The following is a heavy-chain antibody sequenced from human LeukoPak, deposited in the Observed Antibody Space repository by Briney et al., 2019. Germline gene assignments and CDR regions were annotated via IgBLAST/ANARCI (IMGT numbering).Heavy chain of an antibody. D-gene: IGHD1-26*01. V-gene: IGHV3-30*02. CDR1: GFAFSSYG. Sequence: GGSLRLSCAASGFAFSSYGMNWVRQAPDKGLEWVTFIQTDGSDKYYADSVKGRFTISRDNSKNTVFLQVNNVRAEDTAVYFCAREDGPTYVGRFVHWGQGTLVTVSS. CDR3: AREDGPTYVGRFVH. J-gene: IGHJ5*02. CDR2: IQTDGSDK.